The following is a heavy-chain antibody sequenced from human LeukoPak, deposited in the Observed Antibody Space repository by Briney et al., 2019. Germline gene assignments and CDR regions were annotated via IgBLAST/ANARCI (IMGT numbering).Heavy chain of an antibody. CDR3: TRGPPYSSGCPGY. V-gene: IGHV3-74*01. D-gene: IGHD6-19*01. CDR1: GFTFSSYW. J-gene: IGHJ4*02. Sequence: GGSLRLSCVASGFTFSSYWMHWVRQAPGKGLVWISRINSDGTSKNYAGSVKGRFTISRDNAKNTLYLQMNSLRAEDTSVYYCTRGPPYSSGCPGYWGQGNLVTVSS. CDR2: INSDGTSK.